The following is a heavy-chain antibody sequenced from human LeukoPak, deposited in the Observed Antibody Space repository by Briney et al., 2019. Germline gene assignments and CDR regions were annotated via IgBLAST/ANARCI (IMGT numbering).Heavy chain of an antibody. CDR3: ARERRGIAAAGRNDY. V-gene: IGHV3-7*01. Sequence: PGGSLRLSCAASGFTFSSYWMSWVRQAAGKGLEWVANIKQDGSEKYYVDSVKGRFTISRDNAKDSLYLQMNSLRAEDTAVYYCARERRGIAAAGRNDYWGQGTLVTVSS. CDR2: IKQDGSEK. CDR1: GFTFSSYW. J-gene: IGHJ4*02. D-gene: IGHD6-13*01.